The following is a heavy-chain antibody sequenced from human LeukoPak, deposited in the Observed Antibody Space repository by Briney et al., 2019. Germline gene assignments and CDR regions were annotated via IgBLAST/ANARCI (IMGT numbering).Heavy chain of an antibody. Sequence: GGSLRLSCAASGFTFSSYAMHWVRQAPGKGLEWVAIISYDGSNKYYADSVKGRFTISRDNSKNTLYLQMNSLRAEDTAVYYCARGPFLGVWGQGTLVTVSS. J-gene: IGHJ4*02. D-gene: IGHD3-10*01. CDR3: ARGPFLGV. V-gene: IGHV3-30-3*01. CDR2: ISYDGSNK. CDR1: GFTFSSYA.